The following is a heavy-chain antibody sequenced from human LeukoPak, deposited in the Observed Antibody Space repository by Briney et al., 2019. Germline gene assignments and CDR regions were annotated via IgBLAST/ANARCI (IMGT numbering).Heavy chain of an antibody. J-gene: IGHJ4*02. CDR3: VRDIREYDY. CDR2: ISGSGVST. V-gene: IGHV3-23*01. CDR1: GFTFSSYA. Sequence: PGGSLRLSCAASGFTFSSYAMSWVRQAPGKGLEWVSGISGSGVSTYYADSVKGRFTISRDNAKNTVFLQMNTLRAEDTAVYYCVRDIREYDYWGQGTLVTVSS. D-gene: IGHD1-14*01.